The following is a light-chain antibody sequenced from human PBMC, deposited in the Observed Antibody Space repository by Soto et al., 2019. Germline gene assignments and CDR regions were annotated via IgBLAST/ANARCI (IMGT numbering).Light chain of an antibody. V-gene: IGLV1-40*01. J-gene: IGLJ1*01. CDR3: QSYDSGLRGYV. CDR2: GNS. Sequence: QAVVTQPPSVSGAPGQRVTISCTGSSSNIGAGYDLHWYQQLPGTAPKLLIYGNSNRPSGVPDRFAGSKSGTSASLAITGRQAEDEADYYCQSYDSGLRGYVFGTGTKLTVL. CDR1: SSNIGAGYD.